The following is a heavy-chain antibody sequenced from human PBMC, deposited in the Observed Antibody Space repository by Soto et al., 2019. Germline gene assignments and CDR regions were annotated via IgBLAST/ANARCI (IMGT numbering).Heavy chain of an antibody. CDR1: GFTFSSYW. V-gene: IGHV3-74*01. D-gene: IGHD2-2*01. Sequence: SLRLSCAASGFTFSSYWMHWVRQAPGKGLVWVSRINSDGSSTSYADSVKGRFTISRDNAKNTLYLQMNSLRAEDTAVYYCARSLRIVVVPAAPLNNWFDPWGQGTLVTVSS. CDR2: INSDGSST. CDR3: ARSLRIVVVPAAPLNNWFDP. J-gene: IGHJ5*02.